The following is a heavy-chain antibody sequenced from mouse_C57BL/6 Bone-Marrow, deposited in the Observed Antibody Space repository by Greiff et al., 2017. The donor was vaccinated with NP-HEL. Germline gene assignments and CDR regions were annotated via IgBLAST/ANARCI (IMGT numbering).Heavy chain of an antibody. Sequence: VNLVESGPGLVAPSQSLSITCTVSGFSLTSYAISWVRQPPGKGLEWLGVIWTGGGTNYNSALKSRLSISKDNSKSQVFLKMNSLQTDDTARYYCARTSGSGYVRAMDYWGQGTSVTVSS. CDR3: ARTSGSGYVRAMDY. J-gene: IGHJ4*01. CDR1: GFSLTSYA. V-gene: IGHV2-9-1*01. CDR2: IWTGGGT. D-gene: IGHD3-2*02.